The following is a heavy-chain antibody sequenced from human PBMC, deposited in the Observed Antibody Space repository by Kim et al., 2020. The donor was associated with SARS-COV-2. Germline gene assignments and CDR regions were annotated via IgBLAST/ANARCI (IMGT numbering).Heavy chain of an antibody. D-gene: IGHD1-1*01. CDR1: GYTFTSYG. CDR2: ISAYNGYT. Sequence: ASVKVSCKASGYTFTSYGIGWVRQAPGQGLEWMGWISAYNGYTNYAQKLQGRVTMTTDTSTSTAYIELRSLRSDDTAVYYCARSTIKGTGIPNWFDPWGQGTLVTVSS. CDR3: ARSTIKGTGIPNWFDP. J-gene: IGHJ5*02. V-gene: IGHV1-18*01.